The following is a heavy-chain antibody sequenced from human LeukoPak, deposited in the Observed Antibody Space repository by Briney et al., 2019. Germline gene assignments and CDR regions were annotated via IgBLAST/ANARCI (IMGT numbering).Heavy chain of an antibody. V-gene: IGHV3-7*05. J-gene: IGHJ3*02. CDR2: IKQDGSEK. CDR3: ARITSGAFDI. Sequence: GGSLRLSCAASGFTFSGSAMHWVRQAPGKGLEWVANIKQDGSEKYYLDSVKGRFTISRDNAANSLDLQMNSLRAEDTAVYYCARITSGAFDIWGQGTMVTVSS. CDR1: GFTFSGSA. D-gene: IGHD1-26*01.